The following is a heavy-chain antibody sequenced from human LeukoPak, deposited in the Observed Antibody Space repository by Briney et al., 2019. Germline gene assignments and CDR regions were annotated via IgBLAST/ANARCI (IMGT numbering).Heavy chain of an antibody. D-gene: IGHD3-3*01. CDR1: GGSISSYY. CDR2: IYYSGST. J-gene: IGHJ6*03. Sequence: SETLSLTCTVSGGSISSYYWSWIRQPPGKGLEWIGYIYYSGSTNYNPSLKSRVTISVDTSKSQFSLKLSSVTAADTAVYYCARSKYYDFWSGYYDDYYYYMDVWGKGTTVTVSS. V-gene: IGHV4-59*01. CDR3: ARSKYYDFWSGYYDDYYYYMDV.